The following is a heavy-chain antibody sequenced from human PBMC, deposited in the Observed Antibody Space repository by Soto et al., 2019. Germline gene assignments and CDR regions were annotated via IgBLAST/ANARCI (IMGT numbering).Heavy chain of an antibody. CDR3: ARADVDIVATIGTYYYYYGMDV. V-gene: IGHV3-53*01. CDR1: GFTVSSNY. D-gene: IGHD5-12*01. Sequence: GGSLRLSCAASGFTVSSNYMSWVRQAPGKGLEWVSVIYSGGSTYYADSVKGRFTISRDNSKNTLYLQMNSLRAEDTAVYYCARADVDIVATIGTYYYYYGMDVWGQGTTVTVSS. J-gene: IGHJ6*02. CDR2: IYSGGST.